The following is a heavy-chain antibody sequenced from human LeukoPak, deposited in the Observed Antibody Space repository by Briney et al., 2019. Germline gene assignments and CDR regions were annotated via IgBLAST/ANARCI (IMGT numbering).Heavy chain of an antibody. J-gene: IGHJ4*02. CDR1: GFTFSSYA. Sequence: GGSLRLSCAASGFTFSSYAMHWVRQAPGKGLEWVAVISYDGSNKYYADSVKGQFTISRDNSKNTLYLQMNSLRAEDTAVYYCASFQNMVAIRNYFDYWGQGTLVTVSS. D-gene: IGHD5-12*01. V-gene: IGHV3-30*04. CDR2: ISYDGSNK. CDR3: ASFQNMVAIRNYFDY.